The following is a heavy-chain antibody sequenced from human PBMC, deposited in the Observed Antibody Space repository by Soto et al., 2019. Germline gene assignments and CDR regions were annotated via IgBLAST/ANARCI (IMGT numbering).Heavy chain of an antibody. J-gene: IGHJ4*02. CDR1: GFTFSSYA. CDR3: AKPLLWFGKPGLYYFDY. V-gene: IGHV3-23*01. D-gene: IGHD3-10*01. Sequence: GGSRRRSWAASGFTFSSYAMSWVRQAPGKGLEWVSAISVSGGSTYYADSVKGRFTISRDNSKNTLYLQMNSLRAEDTAVYYCAKPLLWFGKPGLYYFDYWGQGTLVTVSS. CDR2: ISVSGGST.